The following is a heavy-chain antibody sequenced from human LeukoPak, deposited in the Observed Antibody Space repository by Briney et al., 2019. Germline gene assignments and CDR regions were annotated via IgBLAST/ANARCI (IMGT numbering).Heavy chain of an antibody. J-gene: IGHJ4*02. D-gene: IGHD5-18*01. CDR1: GGSISSYY. Sequence: SETLSLTCTVSGGSISSYYWSWIRQPPGKGLEWIGCIYYSGSTNYNPSLKSRVTISVDTSKNQFSLKLSSVTAADTAVYYSARHGADTAMVAGWDQPFDYWGQGTLVTVSS. V-gene: IGHV4-59*08. CDR2: IYYSGST. CDR3: ARHGADTAMVAGWDQPFDY.